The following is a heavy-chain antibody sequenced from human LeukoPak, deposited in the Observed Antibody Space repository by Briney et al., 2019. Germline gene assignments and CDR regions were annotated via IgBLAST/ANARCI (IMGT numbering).Heavy chain of an antibody. CDR2: INHSGST. D-gene: IGHD3-10*01. CDR1: GGSFSGYY. V-gene: IGHV4-34*01. J-gene: IGHJ3*02. CDR3: AGMVPDAFDI. Sequence: SETLSLTCAVYGGSFSGYYWSWIRQPPGKGLEWIGEINHSGSTNYNPSLKSRVTISVDTSKNQCSLKLSSVTAADTAVYYCAGMVPDAFDIWGQGTMVTVSS.